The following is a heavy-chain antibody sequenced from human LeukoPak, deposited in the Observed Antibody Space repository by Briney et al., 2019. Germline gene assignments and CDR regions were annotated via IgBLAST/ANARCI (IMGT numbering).Heavy chain of an antibody. CDR3: ARVKSGSYYPIDY. D-gene: IGHD1-26*01. J-gene: IGHJ4*02. CDR2: INTDGTGT. CDR1: GFTFSNYW. Sequence: PGGSLRLSCAASGFTFSNYWMHWVRHTQGKGLVWVSRINTDGTGTSYADSVKGRFTISRDGAKNTLYLQMSGLRAEDTAVYYCARVKSGSYYPIDYWGQGTLVTVSS. V-gene: IGHV3-74*01.